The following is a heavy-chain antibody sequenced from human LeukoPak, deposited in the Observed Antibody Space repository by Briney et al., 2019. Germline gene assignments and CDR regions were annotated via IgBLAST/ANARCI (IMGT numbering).Heavy chain of an antibody. CDR2: IYTSGST. CDR1: GGSISSGSYC. CDR3: ARDVVAARGSFDY. J-gene: IGHJ4*02. D-gene: IGHD2-2*01. V-gene: IGHV4-61*09. Sequence: SETLSLTCTVSGGSISSGSYCWSWIRQPAGKGLEWIGHIYTSGSTNYNPSLKSRVTMSVDMSKNQFSLKLRSVAAADTAVYYCARDVVAARGSFDYWGQGTLVTVSS.